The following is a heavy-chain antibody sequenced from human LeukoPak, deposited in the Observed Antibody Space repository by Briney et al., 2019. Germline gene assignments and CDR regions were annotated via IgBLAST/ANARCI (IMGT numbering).Heavy chain of an antibody. CDR1: GGSISSGGYY. V-gene: IGHV4-31*03. CDR2: IYYSGST. Sequence: PSETLPLTCTVSGGSISSGGYYWSWIRQHPGKGLEWIGYIYYSGSTYYNPSFKSRVTISVDTSKNQFSLKLSSVTAADTAVYYCARGVVVVVAATPVFDYWGQGTLVTVSS. D-gene: IGHD2-15*01. J-gene: IGHJ4*02. CDR3: ARGVVVVVAATPVFDY.